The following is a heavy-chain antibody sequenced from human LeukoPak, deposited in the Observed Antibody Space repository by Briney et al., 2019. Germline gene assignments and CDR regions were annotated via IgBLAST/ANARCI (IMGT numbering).Heavy chain of an antibody. CDR3: AKDTDYYAGLDA. CDR2: ISWNSGSK. CDR1: GFIFNDFG. V-gene: IGHV3-9*01. D-gene: IGHD3-9*01. Sequence: GRSLRLSCTASGFIFNDFGLHWVRQGPGKGLEWVSGISWNSGSKGYADSVKGRSTISRDNAKNALYLEMNSLRTEDTALYYCAKDTDYYAGLDAWGQGTTVTVSS. J-gene: IGHJ6*02.